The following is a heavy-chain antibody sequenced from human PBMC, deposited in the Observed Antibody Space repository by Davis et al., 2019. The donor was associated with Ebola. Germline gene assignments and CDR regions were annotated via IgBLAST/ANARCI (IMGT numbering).Heavy chain of an antibody. Sequence: GESLKISCVGSGFFFSTYAMHWVRQAPGKGLEWLAVMQYDGSDRQYAASVKGRFTISRDNSKNTLYLHMDSLRPEDTAVYYCAKDDTPMDVWGPGTTVTVSS. J-gene: IGHJ6*02. V-gene: IGHV3-30*04. CDR1: GFFFSTYA. CDR2: MQYDGSDR. CDR3: AKDDTPMDV. D-gene: IGHD2-2*02.